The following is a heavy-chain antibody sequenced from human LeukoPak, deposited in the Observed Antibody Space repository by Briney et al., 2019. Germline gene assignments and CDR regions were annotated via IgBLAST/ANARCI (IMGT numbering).Heavy chain of an antibody. J-gene: IGHJ5*02. V-gene: IGHV4-34*01. CDR2: INHSGST. CDR3: ARGLIRYFDWDIRKPSWFDP. D-gene: IGHD3-9*01. CDR1: GGSFSGYY. Sequence: PSETLSLTCAVYGGSFSGYYRSWIRQPPGKGPEWIGEINHSGSTNYNPSLKSRVTISVDTSKNQFSLKLSSVTAADTAVYYCARGLIRYFDWDIRKPSWFDPWGQGTLVTVSS.